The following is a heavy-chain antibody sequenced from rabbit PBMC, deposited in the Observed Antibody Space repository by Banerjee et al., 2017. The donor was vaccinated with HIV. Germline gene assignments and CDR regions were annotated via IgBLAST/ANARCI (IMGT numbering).Heavy chain of an antibody. CDR1: GFSFSSGYD. CDR2: IYGGSSGST. CDR3: ARDDDYGIRGYGL. Sequence: QEHLVESGGGLVQPEGSLTLTCTASGFSFSSGYDMCWVRQAPGKGLEWIACIYGGSSGSTYYASWAKGRFTISKTSSTTVTLQMTSLTVADTATYFCARDDDYGIRGYGLWGPGTLVTVS. V-gene: IGHV1S45*01. D-gene: IGHD2-1*01. J-gene: IGHJ4*01.